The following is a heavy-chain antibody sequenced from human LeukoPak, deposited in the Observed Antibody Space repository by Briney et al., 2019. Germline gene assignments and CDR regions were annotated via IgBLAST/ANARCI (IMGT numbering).Heavy chain of an antibody. CDR3: ARVLGLYQEGMDV. J-gene: IGHJ6*02. CDR1: GGSMTSGDYY. CDR2: S. Sequence: SETLSLTCTVSGGSMTSGDYYWGWIRQSPGTGLQWIGTSYQGAPLKSRVTISLDTSKNQFSLRLTSVTAADTAVYYCARVLGLYQEGMDVWGPGITVTVS. V-gene: IGHV4-61*08. D-gene: IGHD2-2*01.